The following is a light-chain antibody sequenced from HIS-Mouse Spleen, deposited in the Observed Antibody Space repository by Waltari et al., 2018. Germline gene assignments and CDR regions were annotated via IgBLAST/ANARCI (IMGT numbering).Light chain of an antibody. J-gene: IGLJ2*01. CDR3: SSYTSSSPL. CDR1: SSDVGGYNY. CDR2: DVS. Sequence: QSALPQPASVSGSTGQSITISCTGTSSDVGGYNYVSWYQQHPGKAPKLMIYDVSNRPSGVSNRFSGSKSGNTASLTISGLQAEDEADYYCSSYTSSSPLFGGGTKLTVL. V-gene: IGLV2-14*03.